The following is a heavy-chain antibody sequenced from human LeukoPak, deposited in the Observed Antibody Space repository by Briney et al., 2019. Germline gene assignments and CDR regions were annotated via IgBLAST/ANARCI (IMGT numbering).Heavy chain of an antibody. Sequence: SETLSLTCTVSGGSISSYYWSWIRQPPGKGLEWIAYISYSGSTNYNPSLKSRVTISVGTSKNQFSLKLSSVTAADTAVYYCAGGYKYAYYNYYYMDVWGKGTTVTVSS. CDR3: AGGYKYAYYNYYYMDV. CDR1: GGSISSYY. D-gene: IGHD5-24*01. V-gene: IGHV4-59*01. CDR2: ISYSGST. J-gene: IGHJ6*03.